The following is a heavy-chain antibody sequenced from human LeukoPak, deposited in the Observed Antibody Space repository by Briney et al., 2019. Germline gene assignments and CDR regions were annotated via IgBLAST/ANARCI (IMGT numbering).Heavy chain of an antibody. Sequence: GGSLRLSCAASGXTFSSYSLNWVRLAPGKGLEWVSYISTTGTPTYYADSVKGRFTISRDNAKNSLYLQMNSLRDEDTAVYSCARGDWGLATILTLFDYWGQGTLVTVSS. D-gene: IGHD5-24*01. CDR3: ARGDWGLATILTLFDY. CDR1: GXTFSSYS. V-gene: IGHV3-48*02. CDR2: ISTTGTPT. J-gene: IGHJ4*02.